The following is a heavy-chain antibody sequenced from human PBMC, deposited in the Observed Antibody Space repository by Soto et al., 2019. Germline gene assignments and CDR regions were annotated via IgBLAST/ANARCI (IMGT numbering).Heavy chain of an antibody. Sequence: GGSLRLSCEASTISFSDYTVNWVRQAPGKGLEWVSSINSGSSYIYYADSVKGRFTISRVNGKKSLYLQMNSLRAEDTAVYYCARSDGVAGNWYFDLWGRGTLVTSPQ. V-gene: IGHV3-21*01. D-gene: IGHD2-15*01. J-gene: IGHJ2*01. CDR2: INSGSSYI. CDR1: TISFSDYT. CDR3: ARSDGVAGNWYFDL.